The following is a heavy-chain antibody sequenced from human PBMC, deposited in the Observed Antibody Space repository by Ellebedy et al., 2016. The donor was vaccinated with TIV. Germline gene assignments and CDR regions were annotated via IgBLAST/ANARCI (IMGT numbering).Heavy chain of an antibody. CDR3: ARVTGVYAVDY. V-gene: IGHV4-61*01. D-gene: IGHD2-8*01. Sequence: GSLRLXXTVSGGSVSSGSYYWSWIRQPPGKGLEWIGEINHSGSTNYNPSLKSRVTISVDTSKNQFSLKLSSVTAADTAVYYCARVTGVYAVDYWGQGTLVTVSS. CDR2: INHSGST. J-gene: IGHJ4*02. CDR1: GGSVSSGSYY.